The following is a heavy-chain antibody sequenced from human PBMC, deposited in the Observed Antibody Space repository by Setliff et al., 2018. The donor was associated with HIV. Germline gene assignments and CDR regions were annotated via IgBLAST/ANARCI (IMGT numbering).Heavy chain of an antibody. CDR1: GGSISSGSNY. CDR2: IYTSGST. CDR3: ARDHIVATIRDYYYGMDV. Sequence: SETLSLTCTVSGGSISSGSNYWSWIRQPAGKGLEWIGRIYTSGSTNYNPSLKSRVTISVDTSKNQFSLKLSSVTAADTAVYYCARDHIVATIRDYYYGMDVWGQGTTVTVSS. V-gene: IGHV4-61*02. D-gene: IGHD5-12*01. J-gene: IGHJ6*02.